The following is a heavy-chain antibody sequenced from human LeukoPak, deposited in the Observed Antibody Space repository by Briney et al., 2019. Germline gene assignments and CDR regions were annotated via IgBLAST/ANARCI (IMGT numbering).Heavy chain of an antibody. V-gene: IGHV3-21*05. CDR2: ISSSSSYT. CDR3: ARATLVEQWLSPDAFDI. J-gene: IGHJ3*02. Sequence: PGGSLRLSCAASGFTFSSYSMNWVRQTPGKGLEWVSYISSSSSYTNYADSVKGRFTISRDNAKNSLYLQMNSLRAEDTAVYYCARATLVEQWLSPDAFDIWGQGTMVTVSS. D-gene: IGHD6-19*01. CDR1: GFTFSSYS.